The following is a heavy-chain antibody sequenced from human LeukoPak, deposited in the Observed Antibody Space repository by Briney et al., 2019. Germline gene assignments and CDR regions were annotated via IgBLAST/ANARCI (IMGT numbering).Heavy chain of an antibody. V-gene: IGHV3-9*03. J-gene: IGHJ4*02. D-gene: IGHD3-22*01. CDR2: ISWNSGSI. CDR3: AKSRFYYDSSGPFDY. Sequence: PGGSLRLSCAASGFTFYDYAMHWVRQAPGKGLEWVSGISWNSGSIVYADSVKGRFTTSRDNAKNSLYLQMNSLRAEDMALYYCAKSRFYYDSSGPFDYWGQGTLVTVSS. CDR1: GFTFYDYA.